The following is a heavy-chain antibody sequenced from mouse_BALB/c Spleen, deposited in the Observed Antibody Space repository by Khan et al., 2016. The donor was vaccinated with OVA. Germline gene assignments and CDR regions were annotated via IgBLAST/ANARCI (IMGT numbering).Heavy chain of an antibody. CDR1: GFNIKDTY. CDR3: ASLFGTPFAY. Sequence: EVQLQQSGAELVKPGASVKLSCSASGFNIKDTYIHWVKQRPEKGLEWIGRIDPPNDDSKYGPKFQDKATLTADTASNTVYPQLSSLTSEDTAVYYCASLFGTPFAYWGHGTLVSVSA. CDR2: IDPPNDDS. J-gene: IGHJ3*01. D-gene: IGHD1-1*02. V-gene: IGHV14-3*02.